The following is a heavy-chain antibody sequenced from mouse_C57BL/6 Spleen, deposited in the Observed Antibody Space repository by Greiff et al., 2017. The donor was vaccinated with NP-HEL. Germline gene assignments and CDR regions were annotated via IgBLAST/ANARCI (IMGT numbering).Heavy chain of an antibody. V-gene: IGHV7-3*01. J-gene: IGHJ4*01. CDR3: ARSVVPYYYAMDY. D-gene: IGHD1-1*01. CDR1: GFTFTDYY. Sequence: EVKLVESGGGLVQPGGSLSLSCAASGFTFTDYYMSWVRQPPGKALEWLGFIRNKANGYTTEYSASVKGRFTISRDNSQSILDLQMNALRAEDSATYYCARSVVPYYYAMDYWGQGTSVTVSS. CDR2: IRNKANGYTT.